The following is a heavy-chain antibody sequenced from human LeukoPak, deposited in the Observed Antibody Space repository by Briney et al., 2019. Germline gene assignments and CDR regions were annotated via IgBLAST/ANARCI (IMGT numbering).Heavy chain of an antibody. CDR1: GGSISSSSYY. Sequence: SETLSLTCTVSGGSISSSSYYWGWIRQPPGKGLEWIGSIYYSGSTYYNPSLKSRVTISVDTSKNQFSLKLSSVTAADTAVYYCARDAGYCTNGVCYTLVGGDYWGQGTLVTVSS. D-gene: IGHD2-8*01. J-gene: IGHJ4*02. CDR3: ARDAGYCTNGVCYTLVGGDY. CDR2: IYYSGST. V-gene: IGHV4-39*07.